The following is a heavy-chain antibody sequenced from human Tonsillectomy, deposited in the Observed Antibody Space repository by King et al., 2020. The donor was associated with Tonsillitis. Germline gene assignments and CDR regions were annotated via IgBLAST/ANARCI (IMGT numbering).Heavy chain of an antibody. D-gene: IGHD3-22*01. Sequence: QLQESGPGLVKPSETLSLTCTVSGGSISRSTYYWGWIRQPPGKGLEWIGTIYYAGSTYYNPSLKSRVTISVDTSKNQFSLKLSYVTAADTAVYYCARPRDSSGYYDYWGQGTLVTVSS. CDR2: IYYAGST. CDR3: ARPRDSSGYYDY. CDR1: GGSISRSTYY. V-gene: IGHV4-39*01. J-gene: IGHJ4*02.